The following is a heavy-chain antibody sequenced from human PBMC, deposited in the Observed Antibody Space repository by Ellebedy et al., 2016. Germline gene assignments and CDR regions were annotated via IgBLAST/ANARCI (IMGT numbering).Heavy chain of an antibody. Sequence: SETLSLTXTVSNGSVSSGSYYWSWIRQPPGKGLEWIGYIYYSGSTNYNPSLKSRVTISVDTSKKQFSLKLTSVTAADTAVYYCARATTNMVRAFDIWGQGTMVTVSS. V-gene: IGHV4-61*01. CDR1: NGSVSSGSYY. J-gene: IGHJ3*02. D-gene: IGHD4/OR15-4a*01. CDR3: ARATTNMVRAFDI. CDR2: IYYSGST.